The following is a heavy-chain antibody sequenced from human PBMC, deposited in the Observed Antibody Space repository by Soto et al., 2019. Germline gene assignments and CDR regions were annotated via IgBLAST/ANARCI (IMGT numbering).Heavy chain of an antibody. CDR2: IIPIFGTA. J-gene: IGHJ4*02. CDR3: SRDRAYCGGDCYWTFDY. D-gene: IGHD2-21*02. V-gene: IGHV1-69*01. CDR1: GGTFSSYA. Sequence: QVQLVQSGAEVKKPGSSVKVSCKASGGTFSSYAISWVRQAPGQGLEWMGGIIPIFGTANYAQKFQGRVTITADESTSTAYMELSSLRSEDTVVYYCSRDRAYCGGDCYWTFDYWGQVTLVTVSS.